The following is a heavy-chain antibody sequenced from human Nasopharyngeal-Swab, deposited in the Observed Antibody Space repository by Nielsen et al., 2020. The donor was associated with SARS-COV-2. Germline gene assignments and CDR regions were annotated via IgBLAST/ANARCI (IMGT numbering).Heavy chain of an antibody. CDR2: IMKDGSEK. Sequence: GGSLRLSCVASGFTFSSDCMTWVRQAPGKGLEWVANIMKDGSEKHYVDSVKGRFTISRDNAKNSLYLQMNSLRVEDTAVYYCARFRYSQQWGQGTLVTVSS. J-gene: IGHJ1*01. V-gene: IGHV3-7*01. CDR1: GFTFSSDC. CDR3: ARFRYSQQ. D-gene: IGHD1-1*01.